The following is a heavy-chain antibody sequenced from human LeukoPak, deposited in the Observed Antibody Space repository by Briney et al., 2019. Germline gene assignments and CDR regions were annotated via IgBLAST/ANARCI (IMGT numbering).Heavy chain of an antibody. D-gene: IGHD5-12*01. CDR1: EFTFSSYA. J-gene: IGHJ4*02. V-gene: IGHV3-23*01. Sequence: GGSLRLSCAASEFTFSSYAMSWVRQAPGKGLEWVSGIGGSGSSTYYADPVKGRFTISRDNSKNTLYLQMNSLRAEDTAVYYCAKRGYESSDLFDYWGQGTLVTASS. CDR3: AKRGYESSDLFDY. CDR2: IGGSGSST.